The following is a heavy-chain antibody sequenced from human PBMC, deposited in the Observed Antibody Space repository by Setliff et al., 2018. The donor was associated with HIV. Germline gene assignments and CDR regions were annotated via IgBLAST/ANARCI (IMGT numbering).Heavy chain of an antibody. CDR3: ARVPDRSAGLSGGHDAFDI. CDR1: GYSFTRYG. Sequence: ASVKVSCKASGYSFTRYGLSWVRQAPGQGLEWMGWISCYNGNTKYAQSFQDRVAMTTETATSTAYMEMRSLRSDDTAVYFCARVPDRSAGLSGGHDAFDIWGQGTMVTVSS. D-gene: IGHD3-22*01. V-gene: IGHV1-18*01. J-gene: IGHJ3*02. CDR2: ISCYNGNT.